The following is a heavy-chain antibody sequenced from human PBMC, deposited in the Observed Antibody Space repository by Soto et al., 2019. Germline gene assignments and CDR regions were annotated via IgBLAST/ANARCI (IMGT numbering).Heavy chain of an antibody. CDR2: IGIGSSTK. D-gene: IGHD3-22*01. CDR3: ARDQLYYNDISGRPLNAFDV. J-gene: IGHJ3*01. CDR1: GFTFRNYG. V-gene: IGHV3-48*01. Sequence: VRSGGSLRLSCAASGFTFRNYGMNWVRQAPGKGLEWVSYIGIGSSTKYYADSVKGRCTISRVNAKNSLYLQMNSLRAEDTAVYYCARDQLYYNDISGRPLNAFDVWGQGTMVTVS.